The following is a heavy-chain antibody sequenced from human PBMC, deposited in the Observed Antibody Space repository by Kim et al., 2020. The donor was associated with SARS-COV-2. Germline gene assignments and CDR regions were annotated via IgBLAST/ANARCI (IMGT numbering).Heavy chain of an antibody. J-gene: IGHJ5*02. V-gene: IGHV4-59*01. Sequence: SETLSLTCAVSGGSISSYYWSWIRQPPGKGLEWIGHIYYSGSTKYNPSLKSRVTISIDKSNNQFSLRLSSVTAADSAVYYCARDQGYCSGGSCLNWFDPWGKGTLVTVSS. CDR2: IYYSGST. CDR1: GGSISSYY. D-gene: IGHD2-15*01. CDR3: ARDQGYCSGGSCLNWFDP.